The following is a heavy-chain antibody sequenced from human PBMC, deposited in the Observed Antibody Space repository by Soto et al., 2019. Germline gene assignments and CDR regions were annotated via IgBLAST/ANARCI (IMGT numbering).Heavy chain of an antibody. CDR1: GFTFSNYW. J-gene: IGHJ4*02. V-gene: IGHV3-7*01. CDR3: ESYSSSSGDPGY. D-gene: IGHD6-6*01. CDR2: IKQDGSEK. Sequence: PGGSLRLSCAASGFTFSNYWMSWVRQTPGKGLEWVANIKQDGSEKNYVDSVKGRFTISRDNAKNSMYLQMNSLRAEDTAVYYCESYSSSSGDPGYWGQGT.